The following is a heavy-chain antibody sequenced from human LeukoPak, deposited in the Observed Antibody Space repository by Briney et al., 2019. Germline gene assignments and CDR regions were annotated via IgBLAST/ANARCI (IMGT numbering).Heavy chain of an antibody. CDR3: ARDLARYCTGGRCESDDY. J-gene: IGHJ4*02. V-gene: IGHV3-21*01. CDR1: GFTFSSYI. D-gene: IGHD2-15*01. CDR2: ISGSSSSI. Sequence: KPGGSLRLSCAASGFTFSSYIMNWVRQAPGKGLEWVSSISGSSSSIYYADSVKGRFTISKDNAKNSLYLQMNSLRAEDTAVYYCARDLARYCTGGRCESDDYWGQGTLVTVSS.